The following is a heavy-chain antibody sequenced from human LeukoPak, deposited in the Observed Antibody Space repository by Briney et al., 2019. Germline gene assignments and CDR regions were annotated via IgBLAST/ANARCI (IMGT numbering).Heavy chain of an antibody. CDR1: GFTVSSNY. V-gene: IGHV3-66*02. CDR2: IYSGGST. Sequence: GGSLRLSCAASGFTVSSNYMSWVRHAPGKGLEGVSVIYSGGSTYYADSVKGRFTISRDNSKNTLYLQMNSLRAEDTAVYYCARGGVAAAGMDMDVWGQGTTVTVSS. J-gene: IGHJ6*02. D-gene: IGHD6-13*01. CDR3: ARGGVAAAGMDMDV.